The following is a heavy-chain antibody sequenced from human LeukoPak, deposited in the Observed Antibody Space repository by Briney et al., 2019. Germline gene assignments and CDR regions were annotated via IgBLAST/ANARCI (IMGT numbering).Heavy chain of an antibody. CDR3: TSEVTGASDY. V-gene: IGHV3-73*01. CDR1: GFTFSGSA. D-gene: IGHD2-21*02. CDR2: IRSKANSYAT. J-gene: IGHJ4*02. Sequence: GGSLKLSCAASGFTFSGSAMNWVRQASGKGLEWVGRIRSKANSYATEYAASVKGRFTISRDDSKNTAYLQMNSLKTEDTAVYYCTSEVTGASDYWGQGTLVTVSS.